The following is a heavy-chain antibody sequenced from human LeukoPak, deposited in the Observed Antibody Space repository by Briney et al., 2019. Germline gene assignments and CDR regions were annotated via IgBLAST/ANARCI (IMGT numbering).Heavy chain of an antibody. Sequence: ASVKVSCKASGYTFTGYYMHWVRQAPGQGLEWMGWISAYNGNTNYAQKLQGRVTMTTDTSTSTAYMELRSLRSDDTAVYYCARVMGTGDDYWGQGTLVTVSS. CDR2: ISAYNGNT. CDR3: ARVMGTGDDY. CDR1: GYTFTGYY. V-gene: IGHV1-18*04. D-gene: IGHD7-27*01. J-gene: IGHJ4*02.